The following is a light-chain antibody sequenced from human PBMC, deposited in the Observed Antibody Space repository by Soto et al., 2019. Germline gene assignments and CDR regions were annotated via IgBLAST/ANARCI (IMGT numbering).Light chain of an antibody. J-gene: IGLJ3*02. CDR1: SGHIRYT. CDR3: QTWGTRV. V-gene: IGLV4-69*01. Sequence: QAVVTQSPSASASLGASVKLTCTLSSGHIRYTIAWLQQQPEKGPRYLMKLNSDGSHRKGDGIPDRFSGSSSGAERHLTISSLQSEDEADFYCQTWGTRVFGGGTKLTVL. CDR2: LNSDGSH.